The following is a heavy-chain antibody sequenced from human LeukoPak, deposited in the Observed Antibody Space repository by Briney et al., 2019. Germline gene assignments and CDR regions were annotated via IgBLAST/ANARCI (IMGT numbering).Heavy chain of an antibody. CDR1: GFTFSSYS. CDR3: ARGYCSSTSCYPFDY. Sequence: GGSLRLSCAASGFTFSSYSMNWVRQAPGKGLEWVSSISSSSSYIYYADSVKGRFTISRDNAKNSLYLQMNSLRAEDTAVYYCARGYCSSTSCYPFDYWGQGTLVTVSS. J-gene: IGHJ4*02. D-gene: IGHD2-2*01. V-gene: IGHV3-21*01. CDR2: ISSSSSYI.